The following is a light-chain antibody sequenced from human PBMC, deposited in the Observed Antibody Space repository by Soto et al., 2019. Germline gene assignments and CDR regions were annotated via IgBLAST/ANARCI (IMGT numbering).Light chain of an antibody. CDR2: TGS. V-gene: IGKV1-12*01. CDR3: RQANSFPRT. CDR1: QGISNC. J-gene: IGKJ4*01. Sequence: DIQMTQSPSSLSASVGDRVSITCRASQGISNCLAWYQQKPGRAPKLLIYTGSSLQSGVPSRFSGTGSGTDFTLTISSLQPEDVATYYCRQANSFPRTFGGGTKVEIK.